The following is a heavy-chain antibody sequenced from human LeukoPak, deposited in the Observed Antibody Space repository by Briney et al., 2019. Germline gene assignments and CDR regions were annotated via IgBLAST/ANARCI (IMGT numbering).Heavy chain of an antibody. Sequence: ASVTVSCKPSGYTFTSFGISWVRQAPGQGSEWMGWISTYNGNTDYAQNLQGRVTMTTDTSTSTAYMEVRRVRSDDTAGYYCGPDWFSSRFPYYWGQRTLVTVSS. J-gene: IGHJ4*02. V-gene: IGHV1-18*01. CDR3: GPDWFSSRFPYY. D-gene: IGHD3-22*01. CDR1: GYTFTSFG. CDR2: ISTYNGNT.